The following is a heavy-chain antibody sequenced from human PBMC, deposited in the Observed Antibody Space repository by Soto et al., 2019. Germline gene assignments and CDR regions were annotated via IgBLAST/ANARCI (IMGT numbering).Heavy chain of an antibody. Sequence: QVQLVESGGGVVQPGRSLRLSCAASGFSFSTYGMHWVRQAPGKGLEWVAIISYDGSRKHYVDSIRGRFTISRDNSGNTVYLQMNSLSAEDTAVYFCAKDLNPGRDNYHYGADYWGQGILVTVSS. CDR3: AKDLNPGRDNYHYGADY. V-gene: IGHV3-30*18. CDR1: GFSFSTYG. D-gene: IGHD3-3*01. J-gene: IGHJ4*02. CDR2: ISYDGSRK.